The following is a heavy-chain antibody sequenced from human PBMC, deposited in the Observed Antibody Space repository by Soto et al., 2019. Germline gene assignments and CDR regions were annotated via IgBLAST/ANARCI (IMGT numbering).Heavy chain of an antibody. J-gene: IGHJ6*02. V-gene: IGHV3-30-3*01. CDR2: ISYDGSNK. D-gene: IGHD5-12*01. Sequence: GGSLRLSCAASGFPFSSYAMRWVSPAPGKGLEWVAVISYDGSNKYYADSVKGRFTISRDNSKNTLYLQMNSLRAEDTAVYYCARDQGVGVATIGYYYYGMDVWGQGTTVTVSS. CDR3: ARDQGVGVATIGYYYYGMDV. CDR1: GFPFSSYA.